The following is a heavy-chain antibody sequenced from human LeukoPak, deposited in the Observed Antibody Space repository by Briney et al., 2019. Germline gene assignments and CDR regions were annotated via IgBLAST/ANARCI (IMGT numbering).Heavy chain of an antibody. J-gene: IGHJ4*02. Sequence: ASVKVSCKASGYTFTSYYMHWVRQAPGQGLEWMGIINPSGGSTSYAQKFQGRVTMTTDTSTSTAYMELRSLRSDDTAVYYCARAGSIAVANPSGYWGQGTLVTVSS. V-gene: IGHV1-46*01. CDR1: GYTFTSYY. D-gene: IGHD6-19*01. CDR3: ARAGSIAVANPSGY. CDR2: INPSGGST.